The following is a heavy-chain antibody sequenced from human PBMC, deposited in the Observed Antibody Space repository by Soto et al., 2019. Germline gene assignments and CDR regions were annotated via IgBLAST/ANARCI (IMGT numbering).Heavy chain of an antibody. J-gene: IGHJ6*04. D-gene: IGHD3-10*01. CDR2: IYYSGST. Sequence: NPTETPSLTCTVSGGSISSGDYYWSWIRQPPGKGLEWIGDIYYSGSTYYNPALKSRVTISVDTSKNRFSLKLSSVAAADTAVYYCASKYYYGSGSYYHYYYGMDVWGKGTTVTVAS. V-gene: IGHV4-30-4*01. CDR1: GGSISSGDYY. CDR3: ASKYYYGSGSYYHYYYGMDV.